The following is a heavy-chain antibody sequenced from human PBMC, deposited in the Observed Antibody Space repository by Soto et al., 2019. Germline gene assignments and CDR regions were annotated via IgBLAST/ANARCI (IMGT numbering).Heavy chain of an antibody. D-gene: IGHD6-6*01. CDR3: ARQGGYSNSSGYYYYGMDV. J-gene: IGHJ6*02. Sequence: GESLKISCKGSGYSFTNYWIGWVRQMPGQGLEWMGIIFPGDSDTRNSPPFQGQITLSADKSVTTAYLHWSSLKSSDTAIYYCARQGGYSNSSGYYYYGMDVWGQGTTVTVSS. V-gene: IGHV5-51*01. CDR1: GYSFTNYW. CDR2: IFPGDSDT.